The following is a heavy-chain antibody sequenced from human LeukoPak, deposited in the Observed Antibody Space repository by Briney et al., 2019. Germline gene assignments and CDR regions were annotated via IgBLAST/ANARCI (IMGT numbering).Heavy chain of an antibody. CDR3: ARQRSTAYYDSSGLPYDAFDI. J-gene: IGHJ3*02. CDR2: IYPGDSDT. CDR1: GYKFTRCW. D-gene: IGHD3-22*01. V-gene: IGHV5-51*01. Sequence: GESLKISCKDSGYKFTRCWIGWVRQMPGKGLEWMGLIYPGDSDTRYSPSFQGQVTISADKSISTAYLQWSSLKASDTAMYYCARQRSTAYYDSSGLPYDAFDIWGQGTMVTVSS.